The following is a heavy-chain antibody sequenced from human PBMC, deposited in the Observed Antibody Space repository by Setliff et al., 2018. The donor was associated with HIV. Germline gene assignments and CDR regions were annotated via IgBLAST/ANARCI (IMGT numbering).Heavy chain of an antibody. D-gene: IGHD5-12*01. CDR2: INTHSGYT. Sequence: GASVTVSCKASGYTFNNYGISWVRQAPGQGLEWTGWINTHSGYTNYAQNVQGRVTVTMDTSTSTAYMELRSLKSDDTAVYYRARGKTWLRFLDYWGQGTLVTVSS. J-gene: IGHJ4*02. CDR3: ARGKTWLRFLDY. CDR1: GYTFNNYG. V-gene: IGHV1-18*01.